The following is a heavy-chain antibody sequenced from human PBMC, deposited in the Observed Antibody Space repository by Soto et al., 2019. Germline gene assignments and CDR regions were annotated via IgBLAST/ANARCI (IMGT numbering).Heavy chain of an antibody. J-gene: IGHJ6*02. CDR2: ISSSGSTI. CDR1: GFTFSSYE. V-gene: IGHV3-48*03. Sequence: AGGSLRLSCAASGFTFSSYEMNWVRQAPGKGLEWVSYISSSGSTIYYADSVKGRFTISRDNAKNSLYLQMNSLRAEDTAVYYCARVVGITGTFSTQYYYYGMDVWGQGTTVTVSS. CDR3: ARVVGITGTFSTQYYYYGMDV. D-gene: IGHD1-20*01.